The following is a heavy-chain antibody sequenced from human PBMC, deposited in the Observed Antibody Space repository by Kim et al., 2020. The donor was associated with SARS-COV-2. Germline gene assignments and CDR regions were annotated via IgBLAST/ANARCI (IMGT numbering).Heavy chain of an antibody. V-gene: IGHV1-69*13. J-gene: IGHJ6*01. D-gene: IGHD2-8*02. CDR2: IIPICGTA. CDR1: GCTFSSYA. Sequence: SVKVSCKASGCTFSSYAINWVRQAPGQGLEWMGWIIPICGTANYAQKFQGRVTITADESTSTAYMELSGLRSEDTAVYYCARGACTGGFCFSVWSYYG. CDR3: ARGACTGGFCFSVWSYYG.